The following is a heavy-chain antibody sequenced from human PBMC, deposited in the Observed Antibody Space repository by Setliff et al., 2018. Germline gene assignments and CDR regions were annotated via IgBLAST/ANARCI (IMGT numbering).Heavy chain of an antibody. CDR3: AREKMATSYYYYYMDV. CDR1: GFTFSSYW. Sequence: GGSLRLSCAASGFTFSSYWMSWVRQAPGKGLEWVANIKQDGSEKYYVDSVKGRFTISRDNAKNSLYLQMNSLRAEDTAVYYCAREKMATSYYYYYMDVWGKGTTVTVSS. D-gene: IGHD5-12*01. J-gene: IGHJ6*03. CDR2: IKQDGSEK. V-gene: IGHV3-7*01.